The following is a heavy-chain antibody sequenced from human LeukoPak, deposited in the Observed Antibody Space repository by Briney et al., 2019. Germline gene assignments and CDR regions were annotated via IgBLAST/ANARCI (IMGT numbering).Heavy chain of an antibody. CDR3: ASYNPYY. V-gene: IGHV3-53*01. CDR2: IYSGGTT. J-gene: IGHJ4*02. D-gene: IGHD1-1*01. CDR1: GFIVSSTS. Sequence: GGSLRLSCAASGFIVSSTSMSRVRQAPGKGLEWVSVIYSGGTTYYADSVKGRFTISRDNSKNTLYLQMNSLRAEDTAVYYCASYNPYYGGQGTLVTVSS.